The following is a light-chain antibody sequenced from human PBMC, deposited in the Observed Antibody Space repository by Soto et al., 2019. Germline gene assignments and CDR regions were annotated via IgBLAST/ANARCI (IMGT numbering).Light chain of an antibody. Sequence: EIVLTQSPGTLFLPAGERATLSCRASQSVRSSYLAWYQQKFGQAPRLLIYGASSRATGIPDRFSGSGSGTDFTLTISRLEPEDFAVYYCQQYGSSSWTFGQGTKVEIK. CDR1: QSVRSSY. V-gene: IGKV3-20*01. J-gene: IGKJ1*01. CDR2: GAS. CDR3: QQYGSSSWT.